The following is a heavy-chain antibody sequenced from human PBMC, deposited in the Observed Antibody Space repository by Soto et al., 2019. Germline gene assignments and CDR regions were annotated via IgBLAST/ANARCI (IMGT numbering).Heavy chain of an antibody. J-gene: IGHJ4*02. CDR3: AKRTRPYCTNGVCSYYFDY. Sequence: GGSLRLSCTASGFKFDDYAMHWVRQAPGKGLEWVSGITWNSNNLDYADSVKGRFTISRDNAKNSLYLQMNSLRAEDTALYYCAKRTRPYCTNGVCSYYFDYWGQGTLVTVAS. D-gene: IGHD2-8*01. CDR2: ITWNSNNL. CDR1: GFKFDDYA. V-gene: IGHV3-9*01.